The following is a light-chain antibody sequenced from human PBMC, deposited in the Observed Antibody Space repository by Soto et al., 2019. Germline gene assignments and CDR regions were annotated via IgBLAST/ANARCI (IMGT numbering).Light chain of an antibody. Sequence: LTQPPSASGSPGQSVTISCAGTINDVGGYNYVSWYQQHPGKVPQLMIYQVTKRPSGVPDRFSASKSDTTASLTISGLQAEDEGDYYCMSYAGGNRFVFGTGTKLTVL. CDR2: QVT. CDR1: INDVGGYNY. CDR3: MSYAGGNRFV. J-gene: IGLJ1*01. V-gene: IGLV2-8*01.